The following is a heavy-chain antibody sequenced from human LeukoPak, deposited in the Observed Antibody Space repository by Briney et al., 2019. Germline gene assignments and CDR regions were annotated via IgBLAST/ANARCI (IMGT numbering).Heavy chain of an antibody. V-gene: IGHV4-38-2*02. Sequence: SETLSLTCTVSGYSISSGYYWGWIRQPPGKGLEWIGSIYHSGSTYYNPSLKSRVTISVDTSKNQFSLKLSSVTAADTAVYYCARRGYYDFWSGYYYFDHWGQGTLVTVSS. CDR1: GYSISSGYY. CDR3: ARRGYYDFWSGYYYFDH. D-gene: IGHD3-3*01. J-gene: IGHJ4*02. CDR2: IYHSGST.